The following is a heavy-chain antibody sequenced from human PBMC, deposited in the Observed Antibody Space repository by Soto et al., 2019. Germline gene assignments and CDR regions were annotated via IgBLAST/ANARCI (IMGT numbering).Heavy chain of an antibody. D-gene: IGHD1-26*01. J-gene: IGHJ4*02. CDR1: GFTFSSDC. V-gene: IGHV3-23*01. Sequence: AVGSLRLSCAASGFTFSSDCMHWVRQAPGKGLEWVSAISGSGGSTYCADSVKGRFTISRDNSKNTLYLQMNSLRAEDTAVYYCARRGSGSYYDYWGQGTLVTVSS. CDR2: ISGSGGST. CDR3: ARRGSGSYYDY.